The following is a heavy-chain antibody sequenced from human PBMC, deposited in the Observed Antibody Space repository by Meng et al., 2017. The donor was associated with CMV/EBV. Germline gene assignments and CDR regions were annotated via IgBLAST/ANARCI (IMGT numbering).Heavy chain of an antibody. D-gene: IGHD2-2*01. CDR3: AKDTFPDTRGLYRSERFDH. V-gene: IGHV3-23*01. J-gene: IGHJ4*02. Sequence: GGSLRLSCAASGFTFDNYAMSWVRQAPGKGLEWVSGISGSAGRTFYADSVKGRFTISRDISKSTLYLQMNSLRAEDSALYYCAKDTFPDTRGLYRSERFDHWGQGTLVTVSS. CDR1: GFTFDNYA. CDR2: ISGSAGRT.